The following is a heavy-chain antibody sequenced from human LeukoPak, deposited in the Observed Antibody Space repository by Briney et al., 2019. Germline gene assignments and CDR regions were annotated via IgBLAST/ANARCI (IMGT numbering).Heavy chain of an antibody. CDR1: GGSISSGSYY. J-gene: IGHJ4*02. CDR3: ARHEAWQWLLY. Sequence: PSETLSLTCSVSGGSISSGSYYWSWIRQPAWKVLEWIGRIYTSGSTNYNPSLKSRVTISVDTSKNQFSLKLSSVTAADTAVYYYARHEAWQWLLYWGQGTLVTVSS. V-gene: IGHV4-61*02. D-gene: IGHD6-19*01. CDR2: IYTSGST.